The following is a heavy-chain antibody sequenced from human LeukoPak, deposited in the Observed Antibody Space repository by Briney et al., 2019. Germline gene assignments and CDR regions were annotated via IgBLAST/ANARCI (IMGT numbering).Heavy chain of an antibody. CDR3: ARDPDQTYYYDRSGG. CDR2: IIPIFGTA. D-gene: IGHD3-22*01. Sequence: SVKVSCKASGGTFSSYAISWVRQAPGQGLEWMGRIIPIFGTANYAQKFQGRVTITTDESTSTAYMELSSLSSEDTAVYYCARDPDQTYYYDRSGGWGQGTLVTVSS. V-gene: IGHV1-69*05. CDR1: GGTFSSYA. J-gene: IGHJ4*02.